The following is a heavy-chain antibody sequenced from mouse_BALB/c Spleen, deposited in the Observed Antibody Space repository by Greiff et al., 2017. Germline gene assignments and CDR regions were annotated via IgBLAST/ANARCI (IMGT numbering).Heavy chain of an antibody. V-gene: IGHV5-12-1*01. CDR1: GFAFSSYD. CDR2: ISSGGGST. Sequence: EVQLVESGGGLVKPGGSLKLSCAASGFAFSSYDMSWVRQTPEKRLEWVAYISSGGGSTYYPDTVKGRFTISRDNAKNTLYLQMSSLKSEDTAMYYCARQIYYDYDDDHYYAMDYWGQGTSVTVSS. J-gene: IGHJ4*01. CDR3: ARQIYYDYDDDHYYAMDY. D-gene: IGHD2-4*01.